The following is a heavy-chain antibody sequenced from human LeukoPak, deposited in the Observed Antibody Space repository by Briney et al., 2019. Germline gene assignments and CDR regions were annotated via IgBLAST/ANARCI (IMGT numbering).Heavy chain of an antibody. V-gene: IGHV3-21*01. Sequence: GGSLRLSCAASGFTFSSPGMNWVRQAPGKGLEWVSSISGDGASKFYADSVKGRFTISRDNAKNSLYLQMNSLRAEDTAVYYCAKYQTGTWTSYDSSDIWGQGTLVTVSS. J-gene: IGHJ3*02. CDR3: AKYQTGTWTSYDSSDI. CDR2: ISGDGASK. D-gene: IGHD1-7*01. CDR1: GFTFSSPG.